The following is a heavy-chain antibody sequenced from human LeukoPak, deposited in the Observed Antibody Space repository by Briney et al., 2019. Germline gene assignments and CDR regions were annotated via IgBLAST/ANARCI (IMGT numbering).Heavy chain of an antibody. CDR2: INPSGGST. Sequence: ASVKVSCKASGYTFTSYYMHWVRQAPGQGLEWMGIINPSGGSTSYAQKLQGRVTMTTDTSTNTAYMELRSLRSDDTAVYYCARGIRALGYYWYFDLWGRGTLVTVSS. D-gene: IGHD3-22*01. CDR1: GYTFTSYY. V-gene: IGHV1-46*01. J-gene: IGHJ2*01. CDR3: ARGIRALGYYWYFDL.